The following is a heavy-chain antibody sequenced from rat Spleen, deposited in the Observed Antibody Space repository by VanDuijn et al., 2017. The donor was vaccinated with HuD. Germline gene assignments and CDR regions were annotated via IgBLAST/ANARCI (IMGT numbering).Heavy chain of an antibody. V-gene: IGHV5-29*01. J-gene: IGHJ3*01. Sequence: EVQLVESGGGLVQPGRSLKLSCAASGFTFSDFGMAWVRQAPTKGLEWVATISYGDSSGHSSTYYRDSVKGRLTISRENPKSTLYLQLDRLRSEDTATYYCARHSGFNWFAYWGQGTLVTVSS. CDR2: ISYGDSSGHSST. CDR3: ARHSGFNWFAY. CDR1: GFTFSDFG. D-gene: IGHD4-1*01.